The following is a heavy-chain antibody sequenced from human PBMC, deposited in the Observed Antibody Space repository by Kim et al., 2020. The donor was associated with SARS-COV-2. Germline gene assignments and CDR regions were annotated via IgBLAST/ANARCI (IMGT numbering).Heavy chain of an antibody. J-gene: IGHJ6*02. CDR2: IYYSGST. V-gene: IGHV4-39*07. CDR1: GGSISSSSYY. Sequence: SETLSLICTVSGGSISSSSYYWGWIRQPPGKGLEWIGSIYYSGSTYYNPSLKSRVTISVDTSKNQFSLKLSSVTAADTAVYYCVTREGRYGMDVWGQGTT. CDR3: VTREGRYGMDV.